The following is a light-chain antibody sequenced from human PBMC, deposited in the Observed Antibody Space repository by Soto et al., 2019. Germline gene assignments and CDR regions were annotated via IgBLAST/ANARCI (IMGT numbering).Light chain of an antibody. CDR2: YAS. Sequence: EIVMTQSPATLSVSPGERATLSCRASRGVGNSLAWYQQKPGQAPRLLVYYASTRATGIPDRFSGSGSGTEFTLTISSLQSEDIAMYHCQQYSTWPMFTFDQGTQLEI. CDR3: QQYSTWPMFT. CDR1: RGVGNS. V-gene: IGKV3D-15*01. J-gene: IGKJ2*01.